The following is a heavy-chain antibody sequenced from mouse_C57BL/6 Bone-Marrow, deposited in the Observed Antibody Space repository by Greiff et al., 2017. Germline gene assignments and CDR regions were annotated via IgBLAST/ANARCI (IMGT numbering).Heavy chain of an antibody. Sequence: EVKLMESGGGLVKPGGSLKLSCAASGFTFSDYGMHWVRQAPEKGLEWVAYISSGSSTIYSADTVKGRFTISRDNAKNTLFLQMTSLRSEDTAMYYCARQDYPYAMDYRGQGTSVTVSS. D-gene: IGHD5-5*01. J-gene: IGHJ4*01. CDR1: GFTFSDYG. CDR2: ISSGSSTI. CDR3: ARQDYPYAMDY. V-gene: IGHV5-17*01.